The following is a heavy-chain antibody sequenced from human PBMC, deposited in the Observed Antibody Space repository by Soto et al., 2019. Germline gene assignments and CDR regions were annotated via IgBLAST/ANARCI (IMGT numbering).Heavy chain of an antibody. Sequence: GGSLRLSCAASGFTLSSYAMHWVRQAPGKGLEWVAVISYDGSNKYYADSVKGRFTISRDNSKNTLYLQMNSLRAEDTAVYYCARDGGGDEPYYFDYWGQGTLVTVSS. J-gene: IGHJ4*02. V-gene: IGHV3-30-3*01. D-gene: IGHD4-17*01. CDR1: GFTLSSYA. CDR2: ISYDGSNK. CDR3: ARDGGGDEPYYFDY.